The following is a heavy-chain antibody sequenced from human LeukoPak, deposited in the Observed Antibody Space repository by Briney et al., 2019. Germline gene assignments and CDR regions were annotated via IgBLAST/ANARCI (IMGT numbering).Heavy chain of an antibody. CDR3: ARRTSLYYYDRGALGAFDI. CDR1: GGSFSGYY. D-gene: IGHD3-22*01. J-gene: IGHJ3*02. V-gene: IGHV4-34*01. CDR2: INHSGST. Sequence: PSETLSLTCAVYGGSFSGYYWSWIRQPPGKGLEWIGEINHSGSTNYNPSLKSRVTISVDTSKNQFSLKLSSVTAADTAVYYCARRTSLYYYDRGALGAFDIWGQGTMVTVSS.